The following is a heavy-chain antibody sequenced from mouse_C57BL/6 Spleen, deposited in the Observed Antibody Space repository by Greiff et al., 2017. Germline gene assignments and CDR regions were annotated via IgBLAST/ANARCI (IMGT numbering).Heavy chain of an antibody. CDR2: ILPGSGST. CDR3: ARGRKYYGSGFDD. J-gene: IGHJ2*01. V-gene: IGHV1-9*01. D-gene: IGHD1-1*01. CDR1: GYTFTGYW. Sequence: QVQLKQSGAELMKPGASVKLSCKATGYTFTGYWIEWVKQRPGHGLEWIGEILPGSGSTNYNEKFKGKATFTADTSSSTAYMQLSSLTTEDSAIYYCARGRKYYGSGFDDWGQGTTLTVAS.